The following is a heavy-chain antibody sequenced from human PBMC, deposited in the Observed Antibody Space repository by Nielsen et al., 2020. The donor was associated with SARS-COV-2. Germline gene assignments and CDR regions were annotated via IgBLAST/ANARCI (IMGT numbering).Heavy chain of an antibody. D-gene: IGHD6-19*01. V-gene: IGHV3-30*18. J-gene: IGHJ6*02. CDR2: ISYDGSNK. Sequence: WIRQPPGKGLEWVAVISYDGSNKYYADSVKGRFTISGDNSKNTLYLQMNSLRAEDTAVYYCAKFLTPPPSKQWLVFYYYGMDVWGQGTTVTVSS. CDR3: AKFLTPPPSKQWLVFYYYGMDV.